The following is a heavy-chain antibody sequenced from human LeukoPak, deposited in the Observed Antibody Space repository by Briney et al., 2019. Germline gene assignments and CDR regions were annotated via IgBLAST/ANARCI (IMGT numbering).Heavy chain of an antibody. Sequence: GGSLRLSCAASGFTFSSYDMNWVRQTPGKGLEWLSYISSSGNIIHYADSVRGRFTISRDNAKNSLYLQMNTLRDEDTAVYYCARGTSGLIYWGQGTLVTVSS. CDR2: ISSSGNII. CDR3: ARGTSGLIY. D-gene: IGHD1-14*01. J-gene: IGHJ4*02. CDR1: GFTFSSYD. V-gene: IGHV3-48*03.